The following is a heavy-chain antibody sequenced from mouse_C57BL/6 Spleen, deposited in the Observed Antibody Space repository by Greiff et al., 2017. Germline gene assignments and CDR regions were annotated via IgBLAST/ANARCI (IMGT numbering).Heavy chain of an antibody. CDR2: INPSSGYT. D-gene: IGHD4-1*01. CDR3: ARGGLGFDY. V-gene: IGHV1-4*01. J-gene: IGHJ2*01. Sequence: VQLQQSGAELARPVASVKMSCKASGYTFTSYTMHWVKQRPGQGLEWIGYINPSSGYTKYNQKFKDKATLTADKSSSTAYMQLSSLTSEDSAVYYCARGGLGFDYWGQGTTRTVSS. CDR1: GYTFTSYT.